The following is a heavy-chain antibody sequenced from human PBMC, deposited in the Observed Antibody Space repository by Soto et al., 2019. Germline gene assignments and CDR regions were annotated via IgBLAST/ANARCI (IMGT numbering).Heavy chain of an antibody. CDR1: SGSIFTTNW. Sequence: QVQLQESGPGLVKPSGTLSLTCAASSGSIFTTNWWSWVRQSPGRGLQWIGDIYHSGSPKYNPSLKSRVSISIYKSKDRFFLNLTSVTAADTAVHYCARKPDVATAKVGGGYVFDVWGQGTMVTVSS. J-gene: IGHJ3*01. CDR2: IYHSGSP. V-gene: IGHV4-4*02. D-gene: IGHD3-16*01. CDR3: ARKPDVATAKVGGGYVFDV.